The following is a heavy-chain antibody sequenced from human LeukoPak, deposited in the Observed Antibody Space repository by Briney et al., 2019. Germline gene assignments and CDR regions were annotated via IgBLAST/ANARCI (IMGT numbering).Heavy chain of an antibody. D-gene: IGHD6-6*01. V-gene: IGHV4-34*01. J-gene: IGHJ6*03. CDR1: GGSFSGYY. CDR3: ARIGSSSPPVIHYYYYYMDV. Sequence: SVTLSLTCAVYGGSFSGYYWSWLRQRPGKGLEWIGDINHSESINYHPSLKRRVTISADTSKNQFSLKLSSVTAADTAVYYCARIGSSSPPVIHYYYYYMDVWGKGTTGTVSS. CDR2: INHSESI.